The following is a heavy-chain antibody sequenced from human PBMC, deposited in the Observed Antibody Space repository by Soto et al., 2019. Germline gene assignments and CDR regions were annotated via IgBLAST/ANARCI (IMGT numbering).Heavy chain of an antibody. J-gene: IGHJ4*02. V-gene: IGHV4-4*02. D-gene: IGHD3-10*01. Sequence: SETLSLTCAVSGVSISSGNWWTWVRQTPQRGLEYIGEIFHDGTANYYPSFERRVAISVDTSKNQFSLKLTSVTAADTAIYFRARLVYDTRLNYMYFDFWGQGALVTVSS. CDR1: GVSISSGNW. CDR3: ARLVYDTRLNYMYFDF. CDR2: IFHDGTA.